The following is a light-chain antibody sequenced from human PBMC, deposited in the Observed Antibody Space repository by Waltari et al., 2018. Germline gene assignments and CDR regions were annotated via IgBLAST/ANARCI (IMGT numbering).Light chain of an antibody. J-gene: IGKJ2*02. CDR2: GAS. CDR1: QSVSSN. CDR3: QQYNNWPRT. Sequence: EIVMTQSPATLSVSLGERATFSCRASQSVSSNLAWYQQKPGQAPRLLIYGASHRATGIPSRFSGRVSGTEFTLTISSMQSEDVAVYYCQQYNNWPRTFGQGTKLEIK. V-gene: IGKV3-15*01.